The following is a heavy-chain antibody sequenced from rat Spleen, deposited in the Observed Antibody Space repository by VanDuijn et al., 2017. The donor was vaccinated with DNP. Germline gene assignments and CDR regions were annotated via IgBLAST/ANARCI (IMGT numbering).Heavy chain of an antibody. Sequence: EVQLVESGGGLVQPGRSLKLSCAASGFTFSNYYMAWVRQAPGKGLEWVASISYEGSSTYYGDSVKGRFTISRDNAKSTLYLQMNSLRSEDTATYYCTSNPHIRTAAPFDYWGQGVMVTVSS. CDR3: TSNPHIRTAAPFDY. CDR1: GFTFSNYY. D-gene: IGHD3-8*01. CDR2: ISYEGSST. J-gene: IGHJ2*01. V-gene: IGHV5-22*01.